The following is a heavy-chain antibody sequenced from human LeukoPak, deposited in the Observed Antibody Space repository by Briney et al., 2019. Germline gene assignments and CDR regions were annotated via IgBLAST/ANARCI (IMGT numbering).Heavy chain of an antibody. J-gene: IGHJ4*02. D-gene: IGHD1-14*01. V-gene: IGHV3-21*01. CDR2: ISHSSRNT. Sequence: GGSLILSRAASGFTFSIYSMNWVRQAPGKGLEWVSSISHSSRNTYYADSVKGRFTISRDNAKNSLYLQMNSLRAEDTAVYYCARDMNLGYWGQGTLGTVSS. CDR1: GFTFSIYS. CDR3: ARDMNLGY.